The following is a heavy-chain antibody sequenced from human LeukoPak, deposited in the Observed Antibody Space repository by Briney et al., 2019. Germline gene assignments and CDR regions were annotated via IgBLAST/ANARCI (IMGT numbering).Heavy chain of an antibody. D-gene: IGHD6-6*01. CDR1: GGSFSGYY. V-gene: IGHV4-34*01. CDR3: ARDETDSSSSVY. Sequence: SETLSLTCAVYGGSFSGYYWSWIRQPPGKGLEWIGEINHSGSTNYNPSLKSRVTISVDTSKNQFSLKLSSVTAADTAVYYCARDETDSSSSVYWGQGTLVTVSS. J-gene: IGHJ4*02. CDR2: INHSGST.